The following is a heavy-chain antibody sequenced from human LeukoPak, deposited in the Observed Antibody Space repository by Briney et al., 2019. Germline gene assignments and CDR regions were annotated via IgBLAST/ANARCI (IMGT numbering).Heavy chain of an antibody. D-gene: IGHD6-6*01. Sequence: PAGGSLRLSCATSGFTFSPYPMHWVRQAPGKGLEWVAVIAYDGGNIFYAPSVRGRFTISRDNSRGTLSLQMNSLKVEDTALYYCVRDPSARFYFDYWGQGTLVTVSS. CDR3: VRDPSARFYFDY. CDR1: GFTFSPYP. CDR2: IAYDGGNI. V-gene: IGHV3-30*03. J-gene: IGHJ4*02.